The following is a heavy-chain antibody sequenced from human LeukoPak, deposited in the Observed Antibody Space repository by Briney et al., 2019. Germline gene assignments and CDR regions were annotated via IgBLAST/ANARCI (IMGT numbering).Heavy chain of an antibody. J-gene: IGHJ4*02. CDR1: GFTFNNYA. D-gene: IGHD6-19*01. V-gene: IGHV3-23*01. CDR3: AKGGQWLLRGGAYFDS. CDR2: MSGVGGTT. Sequence: GGSLRLSCEASGFTFNNYAMNWVRQAPGKGLEWVSAMSGVGGTTYYAASVRGRFTISRDNSKNILSLQMSSLRVEDTAVYYCAKGGQWLLRGGAYFDSWGQGTPVSVSS.